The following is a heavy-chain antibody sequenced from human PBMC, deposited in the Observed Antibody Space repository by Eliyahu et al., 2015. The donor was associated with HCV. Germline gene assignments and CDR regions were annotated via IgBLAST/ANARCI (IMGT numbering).Heavy chain of an antibody. CDR2: VKSKTDGGTT. Sequence: EVQLVESGGGLVKPGGSLRLSCAVSGFTFSNAWMSWVRQAPGKGLEWVGRVKSKTDGGTTDYAAPVKGRFTISRDDSKNTLYLQMNSLKSEDTALYYCTMGVGATDNDYWGQGTLVTVSS. D-gene: IGHD1-26*01. V-gene: IGHV3-15*01. J-gene: IGHJ4*02. CDR1: GFTFSNAW. CDR3: TMGVGATDNDY.